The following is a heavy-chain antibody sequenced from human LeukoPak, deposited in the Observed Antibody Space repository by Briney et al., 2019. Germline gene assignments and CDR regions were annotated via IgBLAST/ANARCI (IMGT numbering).Heavy chain of an antibody. J-gene: IGHJ4*02. V-gene: IGHV1-2*02. D-gene: IGHD3-22*01. CDR2: INPNSGGT. Sequence: ASVKVSCKASGYTFTGYYMHWVRQAPGQGLEWMGWINPNSGGTNYAQKFQGRVTMTRDTSISTAYMELSRLRSDDTAVYYCLIGVYYYDSSGYYHYFDYWGQGTPVTVSS. CDR1: GYTFTGYY. CDR3: LIGVYYYDSSGYYHYFDY.